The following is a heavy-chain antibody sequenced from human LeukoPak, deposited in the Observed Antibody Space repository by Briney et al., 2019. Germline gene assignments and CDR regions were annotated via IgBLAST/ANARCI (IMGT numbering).Heavy chain of an antibody. V-gene: IGHV3-21*01. CDR2: ISSSSSYI. Sequence: GGSLRLSCAASGFTFSSYSMNWVRQAPGKGLEWVSSISSSSSYIYYADSVKGRFTISRDNAKNSLYLQMNSPRAEDTAVYYCARDRGSYEFDYWGQGTLVTVSS. CDR1: GFTFSSYS. CDR3: ARDRGSYEFDY. D-gene: IGHD1-26*01. J-gene: IGHJ4*02.